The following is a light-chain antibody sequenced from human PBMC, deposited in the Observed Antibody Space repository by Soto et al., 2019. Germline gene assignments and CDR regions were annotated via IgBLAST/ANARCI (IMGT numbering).Light chain of an antibody. CDR2: GNR. J-gene: IGLJ3*02. Sequence: QAVVTQPPSVSGATGQRVTISCTGNNSNLGAGYDVHWYQQLPGAAPKLVIFGNRNRPSGIPERFSGSKSGTSASLAITGLKAEDEADYYCQAYDYSLTASVFGGGTKVTVL. CDR1: NSNLGAGYD. CDR3: QAYDYSLTASV. V-gene: IGLV1-40*01.